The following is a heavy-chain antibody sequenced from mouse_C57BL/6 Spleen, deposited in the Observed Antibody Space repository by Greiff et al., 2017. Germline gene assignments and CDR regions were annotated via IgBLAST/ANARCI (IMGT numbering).Heavy chain of an antibody. CDR2: IDPRSGNT. D-gene: IGHD1-1*01. Sequence: QVQLQQSGAELARPGASVKLSCKASGYTFTSYGISWVKQRTGQGLEWIGEIDPRSGNTYYNEKVKGKATLTADKSSSTAYMELRSLTSEDSAVYFCARGTITSVVGREARDYWGQGTSVTVSS. J-gene: IGHJ4*01. V-gene: IGHV1-81*01. CDR1: GYTFTSYG. CDR3: ARGTITSVVGREARDY.